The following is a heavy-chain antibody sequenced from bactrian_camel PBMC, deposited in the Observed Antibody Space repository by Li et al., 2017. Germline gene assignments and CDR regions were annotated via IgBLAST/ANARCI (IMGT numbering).Heavy chain of an antibody. CDR1: AYTHCTYE. D-gene: IGHD2*01. V-gene: IGHV3S10*01. CDR2: IDTDGTT. Sequence: VQLVESGGGLVQPGGSLRLSCKTIAYTHCTYEMSWYRQAPGKEREFVSRIDTDGTTTYADSVKGRFTISQHNRKNVVFLQLNSLKPDDTAMYYCVARGPYCYTKLSVRDFTYWGQGTQVTVS. CDR3: VARGPYCYTKLSVRDFTY. J-gene: IGHJ6*01.